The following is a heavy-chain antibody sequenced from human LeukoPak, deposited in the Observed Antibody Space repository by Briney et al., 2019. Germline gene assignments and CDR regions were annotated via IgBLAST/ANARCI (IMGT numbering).Heavy chain of an antibody. Sequence: SETLSLTCTVSGGSISSYYWSWIRQPPGKGLEWIGYIYYSGSTNYNPSLKSRVTISVDTSKNQFSLKLSSVTAADTAVYYCARGDDYFDYWRQGTLVTVSS. CDR3: ARGDDYFDY. J-gene: IGHJ4*02. CDR1: GGSISSYY. V-gene: IGHV4-59*01. CDR2: IYYSGST.